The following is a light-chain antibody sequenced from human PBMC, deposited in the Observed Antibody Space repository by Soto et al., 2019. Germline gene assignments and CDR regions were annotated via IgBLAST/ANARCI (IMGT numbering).Light chain of an antibody. CDR3: HQYNNWPLTWT. V-gene: IGKV3-15*01. CDR2: DAS. CDR1: QSISSN. J-gene: IGKJ1*01. Sequence: EIVMTQSPATLSGSPGERATLSCRASQSISSNLAWYQQKPGQAPRLLIYDASTRATGIPARFSGSGSGTEFTLTISSLQSEDFAVYYCHQYNNWPLTWTFGQGTKVDIK.